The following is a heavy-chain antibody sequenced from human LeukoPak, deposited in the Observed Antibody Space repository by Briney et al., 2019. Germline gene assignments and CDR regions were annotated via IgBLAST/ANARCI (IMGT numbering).Heavy chain of an antibody. D-gene: IGHD3-10*02. CDR3: ARRVEVNFVGLFGEDNNYYYMDV. Sequence: PSETLSLTCAVYGESFTTYYWDWIRQTPGKGLEWIGEINHTGNTNYNPSLKSRVIISIDSSKKQFSLKLRSVTAADTAVYYCARRVEVNFVGLFGEDNNYYYMDVWGKGTTVTVSS. CDR1: GESFTTYY. CDR2: INHTGNT. J-gene: IGHJ6*03. V-gene: IGHV4-34*01.